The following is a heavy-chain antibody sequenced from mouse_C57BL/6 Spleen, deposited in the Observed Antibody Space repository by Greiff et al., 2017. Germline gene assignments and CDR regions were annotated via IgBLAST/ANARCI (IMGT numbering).Heavy chain of an antibody. CDR3: ATTGTEGYFDY. CDR2: IFPGSGST. D-gene: IGHD4-1*02. J-gene: IGHJ2*01. V-gene: IGHV1-75*01. CDR1: GYTFTDYY. Sequence: RVKPGASVKISCKASGYTFTDYYINWVKQRPGQGLEWIGWIFPGSGSTYYNEKFKGKATLTVDKSSSTAYMLLSSLTSEDSAVYFCATTGTEGYFDYWGQGTTLTVSS.